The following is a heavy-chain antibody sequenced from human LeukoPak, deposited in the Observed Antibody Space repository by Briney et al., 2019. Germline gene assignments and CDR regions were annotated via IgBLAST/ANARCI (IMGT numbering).Heavy chain of an antibody. D-gene: IGHD3-3*01. V-gene: IGHV4-38-2*01. CDR2: IYHSGST. CDR1: GYSISSGYY. Sequence: SETLSLTCAVSGYSISSGYYWGWIRQPPGKGLEWIGSIYHSGSTYYNPSLKSRVTISVDTSKNQFSLKLSSVTAADTAVYYCARRGPLGFGVVTSYFDYWGQGTLVTVSS. CDR3: ARRGPLGFGVVTSYFDY. J-gene: IGHJ4*02.